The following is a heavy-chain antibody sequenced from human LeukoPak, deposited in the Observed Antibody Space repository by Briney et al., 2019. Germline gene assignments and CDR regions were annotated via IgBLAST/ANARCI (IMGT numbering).Heavy chain of an antibody. V-gene: IGHV3-73*01. CDR2: IGSKANNYAT. J-gene: IGHJ4*02. Sequence: GGSLKLSCAASGFTFSGSAMHWVRQASGKGLEWVGRIGSKANNYATAYAASVKGRFTISRDDSKNTVYLQMNSLRAEDTALYYCAKVISGYSSRLVDYWGQGTLVTVSS. D-gene: IGHD6-19*01. CDR1: GFTFSGSA. CDR3: AKVISGYSSRLVDY.